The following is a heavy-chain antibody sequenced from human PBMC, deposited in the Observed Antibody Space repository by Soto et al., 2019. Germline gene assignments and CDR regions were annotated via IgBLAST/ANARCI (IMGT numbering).Heavy chain of an antibody. CDR2: IGRRGERI. Sequence: GGSLRLSCVGSGFTFSSFEMNWVRQTPGKGLEWLSYIGRRGERIYYADSVKGRFTISRDNAKSSLFLQMNGLRDEDTGIYYCARDRRRGASRRPTFYYWGRGTLVTVSS. D-gene: IGHD6-6*01. V-gene: IGHV3-48*03. J-gene: IGHJ4*02. CDR3: ARDRRRGASRRPTFYY. CDR1: GFTFSSFE.